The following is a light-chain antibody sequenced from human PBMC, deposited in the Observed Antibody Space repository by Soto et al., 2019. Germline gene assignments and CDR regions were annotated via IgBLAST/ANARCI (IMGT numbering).Light chain of an antibody. V-gene: IGKV3-20*01. CDR3: QQYDSSPWT. CDR1: QSVSSSY. CDR2: DTS. Sequence: EMVLTQSPGTLSLSPGERATLSCRASQSVSSSYLAWYQQTPGQAPRLLVYDTSYRATGVHDRFSGSGSGTDFTPTISRLEPEASAVYYCQQYDSSPWTFGQGTTVDIK. J-gene: IGKJ1*01.